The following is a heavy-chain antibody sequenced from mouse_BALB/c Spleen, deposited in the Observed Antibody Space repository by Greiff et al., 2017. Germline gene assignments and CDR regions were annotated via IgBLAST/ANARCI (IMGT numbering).Heavy chain of an antibody. V-gene: IGHV2-6-7*01. D-gene: IGHD2-3*01. CDR1: GFSLTGYG. Sequence: VKLEESGPGLVAPSQSLSITCTVSGFSLTGYGVNWVRQPPGKGLEWLGMIWGDGSTDYNSALKSRLSISKDNSKSQVFLKMNSLQTDDTARYYCARGPYDGYYVGAMDYWGQGTSVTVSS. CDR2: IWGDGST. J-gene: IGHJ4*01. CDR3: ARGPYDGYYVGAMDY.